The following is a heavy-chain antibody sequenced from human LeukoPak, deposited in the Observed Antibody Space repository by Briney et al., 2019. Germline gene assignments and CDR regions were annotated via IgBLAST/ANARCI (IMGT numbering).Heavy chain of an antibody. CDR2: IYHSGNI. Sequence: PSETLSLTCAVSGYSISSGHYWDWIRQPPGQGLEWNGSIYHSGNIYYNPSFKGRVTISVDTCKNQFSLQLTSVTAADTALYYCARRIGVVPGKINWFNPWGQRTLVTVSS. CDR1: GYSISSGHY. D-gene: IGHD2-2*01. V-gene: IGHV4-38-2*01. J-gene: IGHJ5*02. CDR3: ARRIGVVPGKINWFNP.